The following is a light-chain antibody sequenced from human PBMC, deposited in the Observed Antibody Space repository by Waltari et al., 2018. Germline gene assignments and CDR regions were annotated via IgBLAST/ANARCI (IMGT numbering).Light chain of an antibody. J-gene: IGLJ2*01. CDR2: EVS. V-gene: IGLV2-8*01. CDR1: SSDVGGYNY. CDR3: SSYAGSIL. Sequence: QSALTQSPSASGSPGQSVTISCTGTSSDVGGYNYVSWYQQHPGKAPKLMIYEVSKRPSGVPDRFAGSKSGNTASLTVSGLQAEDEADYYCSSYAGSILFGGGTKLTVL.